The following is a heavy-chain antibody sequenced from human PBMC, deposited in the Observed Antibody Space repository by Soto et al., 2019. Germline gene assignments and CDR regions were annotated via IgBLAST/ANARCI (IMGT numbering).Heavy chain of an antibody. D-gene: IGHD6-19*01. CDR3: AREGGDSSGWYGGYYFDY. CDR2: ISSNGGST. CDR1: GFTFSRNA. J-gene: IGHJ4*02. V-gene: IGHV3-64*01. Sequence: EVQLVESGGGLVQPGGSLRLSCAASGFTFSRNAMHWVRQAPGKGLEYVSAISSNGGSTYYANSVKGRFTISRDNSENTLSLQMGSLRAEDMAVYYCAREGGDSSGWYGGYYFDYWGQGTLVTVSS.